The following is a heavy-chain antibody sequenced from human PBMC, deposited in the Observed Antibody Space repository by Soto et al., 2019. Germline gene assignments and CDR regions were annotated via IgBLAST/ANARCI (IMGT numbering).Heavy chain of an antibody. Sequence: QVQLQESGPGLVKPSETLSLTCTVSGGSISSINNHFSNHYCSWIRLSPGKGLEWIGYISNIGFPSYNPSLTRRVSISVDTSKNQFSLKLTSVTAADTAVYYCTTQGFGGLHGLVDVWGQGTTVTVSS. CDR1: GGSISSINNHFSNHY. CDR2: ISNIGFP. J-gene: IGHJ6*02. V-gene: IGHV4-61*01. D-gene: IGHD3-10*01. CDR3: TTQGFGGLHGLVDV.